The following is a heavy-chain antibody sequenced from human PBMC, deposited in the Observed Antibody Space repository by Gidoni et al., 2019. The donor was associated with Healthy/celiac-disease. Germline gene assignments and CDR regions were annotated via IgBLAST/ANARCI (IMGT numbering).Heavy chain of an antibody. V-gene: IGHV1-69*01. CDR1: GGPFSSYA. Sequence: QVQLVQSGAEVKKPGSSVKVSCKASGGPFSSYAISWVRQAPGQGLEGMGGIIPIFGTANYAQKFQGRVTITADESTSTAYMELSSLRSEDTAVYYCARDKQEWLAPSHHDAFDIWGQGTMVTVSS. CDR3: ARDKQEWLAPSHHDAFDI. CDR2: IIPIFGTA. J-gene: IGHJ3*02. D-gene: IGHD3-3*01.